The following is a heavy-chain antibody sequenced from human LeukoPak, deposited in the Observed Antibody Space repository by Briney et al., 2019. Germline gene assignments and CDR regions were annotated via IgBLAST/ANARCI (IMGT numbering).Heavy chain of an antibody. Sequence: SETLSLTCTVSGGSISTSSYYWGWVRQPPGKGLEWIGNIFYSGSTYYSPSLKSRVTILVDTSKNEFSLKLNSLTAADTAVYYCARGQSVGYYYDTSGEKEAFDIWGQGTMVTVSS. CDR3: ARGQSVGYYYDTSGEKEAFDI. J-gene: IGHJ3*02. D-gene: IGHD3-22*01. V-gene: IGHV4-39*07. CDR1: GGSISTSSYY. CDR2: IFYSGST.